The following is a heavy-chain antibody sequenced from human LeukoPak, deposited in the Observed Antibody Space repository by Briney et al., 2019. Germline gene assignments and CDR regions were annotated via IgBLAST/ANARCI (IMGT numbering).Heavy chain of an antibody. CDR2: ISGSGGST. V-gene: IGHV3-23*01. Sequence: PGGSLRLSCAASGFXFSSYAIIWVRQAPGKGLQWVSAISGSGGSTCYADSVKGRFTISRDNSKNTLYLQMNSLRAEDTAVYYCAKSGLVGATRGSLDYWGQGTLVTVSS. CDR3: AKSGLVGATRGSLDY. D-gene: IGHD1-26*01. J-gene: IGHJ4*02. CDR1: GFXFSSYA.